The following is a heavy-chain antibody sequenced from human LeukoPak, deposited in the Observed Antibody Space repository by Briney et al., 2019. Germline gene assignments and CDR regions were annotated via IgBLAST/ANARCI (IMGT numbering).Heavy chain of an antibody. CDR2: ISYSGST. J-gene: IGHJ4*02. D-gene: IGHD4/OR15-4a*01. CDR3: ARAYGANYRYDS. V-gene: IGHV4-59*01. Sequence: PSETLSLTCTVSGGSISSYYWSWIRQPPGKGLEWIGYISYSGSTNYNPSLKSRVTISVDTSKNQFSLKLNSVTAADAAVYYCARAYGANYRYDSWGQGTLVTVSS. CDR1: GGSISSYY.